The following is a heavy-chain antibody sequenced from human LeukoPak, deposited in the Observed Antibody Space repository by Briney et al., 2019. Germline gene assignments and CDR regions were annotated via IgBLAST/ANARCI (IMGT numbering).Heavy chain of an antibody. CDR3: ARDWYYYGSGSYFVFDY. V-gene: IGHV1-18*01. CDR1: GYTFTSYG. D-gene: IGHD3-10*01. CDR2: ISAYNGNT. J-gene: IGHJ4*02. Sequence: ASVKVSCKASGYTFTSYGISWVRQAPGQGLEWMGWISAYNGNTNYAQKLQGRVTMTTDTSTRTAYMELRSLRSDDTAVYYCARDWYYYGSGSYFVFDYWGQGTLVTVSS.